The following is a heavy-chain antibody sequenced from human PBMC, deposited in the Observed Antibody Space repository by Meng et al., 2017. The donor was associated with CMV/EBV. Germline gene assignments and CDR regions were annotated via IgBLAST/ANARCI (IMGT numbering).Heavy chain of an antibody. Sequence: ASVKVSCKASGYTFTSYYMHWVRQAPGQGLEWMGWINPNSGGTNYAQKFQGRVTMTRDTSISTAYMELSRLRSDDTAVYYCARVITIDDAFDIWGQGTMVTVSS. V-gene: IGHV1-2*02. CDR3: ARVITIDDAFDI. J-gene: IGHJ3*02. CDR2: INPNSGGT. CDR1: GYTFTSYY. D-gene: IGHD3-10*01.